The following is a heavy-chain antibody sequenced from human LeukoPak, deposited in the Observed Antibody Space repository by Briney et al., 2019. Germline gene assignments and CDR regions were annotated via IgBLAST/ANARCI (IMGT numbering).Heavy chain of an antibody. J-gene: IGHJ4*02. CDR1: GYTFTSYG. CDR3: ATLVGAPPGSFDY. Sequence: GASVKVSCKASGYTFTSYGINWVRQAPGQGLEWMAWISAYNSDTNYAQKLQGRVSMTTDTSTSTAYMELWSLRSDDTAVYCCATLVGAPPGSFDYWGQGTLVTVSS. D-gene: IGHD1-26*01. CDR2: ISAYNSDT. V-gene: IGHV1-18*01.